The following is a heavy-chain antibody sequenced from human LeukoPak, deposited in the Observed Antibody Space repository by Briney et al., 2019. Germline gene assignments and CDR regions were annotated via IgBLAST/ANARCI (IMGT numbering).Heavy chain of an antibody. CDR3: ASLRYFDWLSFDY. V-gene: IGHV1-69*06. CDR1: GGTFSSYA. Sequence: SVKVSCKASGGTFSSYAISWVRQAPGQGLEWMGGIIPIFGTANYAQKFQGRVTITADKSTSTAYMELSSLRSEDTAVYYCASLRYFDWLSFDYWGQGTLVTVSS. CDR2: IIPIFGTA. J-gene: IGHJ4*02. D-gene: IGHD3-9*01.